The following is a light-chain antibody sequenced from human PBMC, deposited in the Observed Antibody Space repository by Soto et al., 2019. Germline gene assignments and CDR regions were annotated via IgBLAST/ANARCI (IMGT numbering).Light chain of an antibody. V-gene: IGKV3D-15*01. CDR2: GAS. Sequence: DIVLTQSPDTLSLSPGERATLWCRASQSVSSNLAWYQQKPGQAPRLLIYGASTRATGIPARFSGSGSGTEFTLTISSLQSEDFAVYYCQQYNNWPLTFGGGTKVDIK. CDR1: QSVSSN. J-gene: IGKJ4*01. CDR3: QQYNNWPLT.